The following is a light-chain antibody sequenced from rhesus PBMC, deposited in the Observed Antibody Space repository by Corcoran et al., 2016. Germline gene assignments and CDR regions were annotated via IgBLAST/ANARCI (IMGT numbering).Light chain of an antibody. J-gene: IGKJ2*01. CDR3: LQGYSTPYS. CDR2: SAS. V-gene: IGKV1-36*02. Sequence: DIQMTQSPSSLSASVGDRVTITCRASQGISDYLNWYQQKPGKTPKRLIYSASRVESGVPSRFCGSGSGIDCTLTISSLQPEDFAAYYCLQGYSTPYSFGQGTKVEIK. CDR1: QGISDY.